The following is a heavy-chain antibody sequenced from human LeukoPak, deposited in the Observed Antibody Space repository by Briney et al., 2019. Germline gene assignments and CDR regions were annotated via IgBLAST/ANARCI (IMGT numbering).Heavy chain of an antibody. J-gene: IGHJ3*02. V-gene: IGHV3-74*01. CDR3: ARATSKGGLDI. D-gene: IGHD2-15*01. Sequence: GGSLRLSCAASGFTFSSYWMHWVRQAPGRGLVWVSRINSDGYSISYADSVKGRFIISRDNAKNTLYLQMNSLRAEDTAVYYCARATSKGGLDIWGQGTVVPISS. CDR1: GFTFSSYW. CDR2: INSDGYSI.